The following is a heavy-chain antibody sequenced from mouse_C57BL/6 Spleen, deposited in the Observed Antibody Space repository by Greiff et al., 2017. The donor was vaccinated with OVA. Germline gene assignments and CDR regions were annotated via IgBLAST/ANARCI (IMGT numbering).Heavy chain of an antibody. D-gene: IGHD1-1*01. J-gene: IGHJ1*03. CDR2: INPNNGGT. CDR3: ARRATVVAHWYFDV. V-gene: IGHV1-22*01. Sequence: VQLKQSGPELVKPGASVKMSCKASGYTFTDYNMHWVKQSHGKSLEWIGYINPNNGGTSYNQKFKGKATLTVNKSSSTAYMELRSLTSEDSAVYYCARRATVVAHWYFDVWGTGTTVTVSS. CDR1: GYTFTDYN.